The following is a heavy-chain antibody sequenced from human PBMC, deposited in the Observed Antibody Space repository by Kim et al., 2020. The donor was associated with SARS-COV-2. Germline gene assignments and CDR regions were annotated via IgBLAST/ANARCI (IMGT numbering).Heavy chain of an antibody. V-gene: IGHV1-8*01. D-gene: IGHD3-3*01. J-gene: IGHJ3*02. Sequence: ASVKVSCKASGYTFTSYDINWVRQATGQGLEWMGWMNPNSGNTGYAQKFQGRVTMTRNTSISTTYMELSSLRSEDTAVYYCARVYYDFWSGYYLSITMVQGYAFDIWGQGTMVTVSS. CDR3: ARVYYDFWSGYYLSITMVQGYAFDI. CDR2: MNPNSGNT. CDR1: GYTFTSYD.